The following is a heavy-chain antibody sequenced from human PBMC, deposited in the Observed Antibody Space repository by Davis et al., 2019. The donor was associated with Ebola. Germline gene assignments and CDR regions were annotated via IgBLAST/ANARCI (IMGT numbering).Heavy chain of an antibody. CDR2: ISSSSSYT. J-gene: IGHJ4*02. V-gene: IGHV3-11*06. Sequence: GGSLRLSCAASGFTFSDYYMSWIRQAPGKGLEWVSYISSSSSYTNYADSVKGRFTISRDNAKNSLYLQMNSLRAEDTAVYYCARVREEWELLPYYFDYWGQGTLVTVSS. CDR1: GFTFSDYY. CDR3: ARVREEWELLPYYFDY. D-gene: IGHD1-26*01.